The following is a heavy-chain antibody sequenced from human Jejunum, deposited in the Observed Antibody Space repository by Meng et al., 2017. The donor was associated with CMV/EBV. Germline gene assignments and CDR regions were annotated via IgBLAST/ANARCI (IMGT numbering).Heavy chain of an antibody. CDR3: ARDRNVPGNSEFDY. V-gene: IGHV1-18*01. J-gene: IGHJ4*02. CDR1: GYTFTISA. D-gene: IGHD6-19*01. Sequence: QVQLVQSGYELKKPWASVKVSCKASGYTFTISAMNWVRQAPGQGLERMGWISGYNGNTNYAQNFQGRVTLTTDTSTSTAYMELRSLRSDDTAVYYCARDRNVPGNSEFDYWGQGTLVTVSS. CDR2: ISGYNGNT.